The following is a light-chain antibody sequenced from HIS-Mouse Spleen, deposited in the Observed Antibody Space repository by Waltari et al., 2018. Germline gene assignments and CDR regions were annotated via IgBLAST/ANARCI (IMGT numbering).Light chain of an antibody. CDR3: QSYDSSNVV. CDR1: SGSIASNY. V-gene: IGLV6-57*02. J-gene: IGLJ2*01. CDR2: EDN. Sequence: NFMLTQPHSVSESPGKTVTISCTGSSGSIASNYVPWYQQRPGSAPTTVIYEDNQRPPGVPDRFSGSIDSSSNSASLTISGLKTEDEADYYCQSYDSSNVVFGGGTKLTVL.